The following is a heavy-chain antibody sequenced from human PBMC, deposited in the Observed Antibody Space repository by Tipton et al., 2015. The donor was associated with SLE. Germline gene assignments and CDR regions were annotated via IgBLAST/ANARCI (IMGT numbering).Heavy chain of an antibody. J-gene: IGHJ6*02. CDR2: INHSGST. Sequence: TLSLTCAVRGGAFSGFYWSWIRQPPGKGLEWIGEINHSGSTNYNPSLKGRVTISADTSKNQFSLKLRSVTAADTAVYYCARDRSYYGMDVWGQGTTVTVSS. V-gene: IGHV4-34*01. CDR3: ARDRSYYGMDV. CDR1: GGAFSGFY.